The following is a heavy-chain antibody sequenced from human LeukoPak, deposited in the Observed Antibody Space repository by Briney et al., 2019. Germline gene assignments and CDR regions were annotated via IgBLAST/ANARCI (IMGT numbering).Heavy chain of an antibody. J-gene: IGHJ5*02. CDR2: LYTSGSA. CDR1: GGSIGGYY. CDR3: ARGGVGSTLHNWIDP. V-gene: IGHV4-4*07. D-gene: IGHD1-26*01. Sequence: SETLSLTCTVSGGSIGGYYWSWIRQPAGEGLEWIGRLYTSGSANYNPSLKSRVTMSLDTSKTQFSLKLRSVTAADTAVYYCARGGVGSTLHNWIDPWGQGTLVTVSS.